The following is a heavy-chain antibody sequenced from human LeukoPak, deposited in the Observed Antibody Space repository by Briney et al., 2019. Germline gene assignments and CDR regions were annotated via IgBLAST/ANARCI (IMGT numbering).Heavy chain of an antibody. CDR3: VRALYFYDSSGSPDY. J-gene: IGHJ4*02. CDR1: GFTFSSYA. V-gene: IGHV3-30*04. CDR2: ISYDGSNK. Sequence: PGRSLRLSCAASGFTFSSYAMHWVRQAPGKGLEWVAVISYDGSNKYYADSVKGRFTISRDNSKNTLYLQTNSLRAEDTAVYYCVRALYFYDSSGSPDYWGQGTLVTVSS. D-gene: IGHD3-22*01.